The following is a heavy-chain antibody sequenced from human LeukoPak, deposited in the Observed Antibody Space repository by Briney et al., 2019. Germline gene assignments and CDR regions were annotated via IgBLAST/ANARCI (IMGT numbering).Heavy chain of an antibody. D-gene: IGHD6-13*01. CDR1: GYTFTSYW. V-gene: IGHV5-51*01. CDR2: IYPGNSDT. CDR3: AKVSGYSIDY. J-gene: IGHJ4*02. Sequence: GESLKISCKGSGYTFTSYWIAWLGQMPGKGLEWMGIIYPGNSDTRYSPSFRGQVTMSVGKSISTAYVQWSGLRASDTAMYYCAKVSGYSIDYWGLGTLVTVSS.